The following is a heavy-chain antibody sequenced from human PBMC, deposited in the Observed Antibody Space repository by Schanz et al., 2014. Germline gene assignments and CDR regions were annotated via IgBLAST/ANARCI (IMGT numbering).Heavy chain of an antibody. CDR2: MSFSGTT. Sequence: QVQLRESGPGLVKPSETLSLTCTVSGVSISSHYWSWVRQAPGEGLEWMGYMSFSGTTHYNPSLKSRITISVDTSKNQFSLKLSAVTAADTAVYHCAGTTISKTNYEYYGMDVWGQGTTVTVSS. J-gene: IGHJ6*02. CDR1: GVSISSHY. D-gene: IGHD3-3*01. V-gene: IGHV4-59*11. CDR3: AGTTISKTNYEYYGMDV.